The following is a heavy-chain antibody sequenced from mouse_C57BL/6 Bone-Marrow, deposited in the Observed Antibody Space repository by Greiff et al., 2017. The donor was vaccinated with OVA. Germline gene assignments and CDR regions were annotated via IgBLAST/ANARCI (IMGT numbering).Heavy chain of an antibody. Sequence: EVKLVESGEGLVKPGGSLKLSCAASGFTFSSYAMSWVRQTPEKRLEWVAYISSGGDYNYYADTMKGRFTISRDNARNTLYLQMSSLKSEDTAMYYCTRLLDAMDYWGQGTSVTVSS. V-gene: IGHV5-9-1*02. CDR2: ISSGGDYN. CDR1: GFTFSSYA. J-gene: IGHJ4*01. CDR3: TRLLDAMDY. D-gene: IGHD2-1*01.